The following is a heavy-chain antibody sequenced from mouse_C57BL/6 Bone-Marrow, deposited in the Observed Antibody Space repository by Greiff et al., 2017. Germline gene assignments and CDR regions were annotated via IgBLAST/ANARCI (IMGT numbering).Heavy chain of an antibody. CDR3: ARCSYDYAMDY. CDR1: GYTFTNYW. D-gene: IGHD6-1*01. CDR2: IYPGGGYT. Sequence: VQLQQSGAELVRPGTSVKMSCKASGYTFTNYWIGWAKQRPGHGLEWIGDIYPGGGYTNYNEKFKGKATLTADKSSSTAYMHLSSLTSEDSAIYYCARCSYDYAMDYWGQGTSVTVSS. V-gene: IGHV1-63*01. J-gene: IGHJ4*01.